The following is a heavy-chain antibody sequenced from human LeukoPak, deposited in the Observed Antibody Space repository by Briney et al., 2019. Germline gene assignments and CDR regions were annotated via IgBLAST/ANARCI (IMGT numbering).Heavy chain of an antibody. V-gene: IGHV3-74*01. CDR3: VNYNWHSLYDS. J-gene: IGHJ5*01. CDR1: GFTFRTYW. D-gene: IGHD1-7*01. CDR2: ISTDGSRT. Sequence: GGSLRLSCAASGFTFRTYWMYWARQVPGKGLEWVSRISTDGSRTAYADSVKGRFTISRDNAKNTLYLQMNSLRDEDTAIYYCVNYNWHSLYDSWGQGTLVTVSS.